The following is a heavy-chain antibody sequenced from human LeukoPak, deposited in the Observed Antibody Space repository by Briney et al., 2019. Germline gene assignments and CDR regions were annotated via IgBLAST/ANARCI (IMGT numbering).Heavy chain of an antibody. CDR2: INHSGGT. D-gene: IGHD3-22*01. CDR3: ARVTYDSTSYHDAMDV. V-gene: IGHV4-34*01. Sequence: SETLSLTCAVYGGSFSDYYWSWSRQPPGKGLEWIGEINHSGGTNYNPSLKSRVTISVDTSKNQFSLRLSSVTAADTAVYYCARVTYDSTSYHDAMDVWGERPTLPVSS. J-gene: IGHJ6*01. CDR1: GGSFSDYY.